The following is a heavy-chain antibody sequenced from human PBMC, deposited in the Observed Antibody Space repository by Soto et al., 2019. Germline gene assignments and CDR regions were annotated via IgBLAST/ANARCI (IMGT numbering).Heavy chain of an antibody. CDR3: TRANWYSEY. J-gene: IGHJ4*02. D-gene: IGHD7-27*01. CDR2: IYYNGNT. Sequence: QVQLQESCPGLVKPSETLSLTCSVTGGSISNHYWSWIRKPPGKGLEWIGYIYYNGNTNYNPSLKSRVTMSVDTSMNQISLKLTTVTAADTAVYYCTRANWYSEYWGQGTLVTVSS. V-gene: IGHV4-59*11. CDR1: GGSISNHY.